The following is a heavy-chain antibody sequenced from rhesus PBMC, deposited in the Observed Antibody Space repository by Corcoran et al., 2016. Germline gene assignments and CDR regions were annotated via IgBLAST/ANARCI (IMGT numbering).Heavy chain of an antibody. CDR1: GGSISAYHY. V-gene: IGHV4-73*01. CDR3: ARGGTGGLDS. J-gene: IGHJ6*01. D-gene: IGHD5-24*01. Sequence: QVQLQQWGEGLVKPSETLSLTCAVYGGSISAYHYWSWIRQPPGKGLERIGYIYANSASTNYNPSLKNRVTISKDRSKNQFSLKLTSVTAADTAVYYCARGGTGGLDSWGQGVVVTVSS. CDR2: IYANSAST.